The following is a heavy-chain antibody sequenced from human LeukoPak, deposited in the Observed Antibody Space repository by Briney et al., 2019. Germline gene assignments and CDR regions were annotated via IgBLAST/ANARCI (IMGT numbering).Heavy chain of an antibody. CDR3: AGEVYYYGSGTYSDY. V-gene: IGHV4-34*01. CDR1: GGSFSGYY. Sequence: PSETLSLTCAVYGGSFSGYYWSWIRQPPGKGLEWIGEINHSGSTNYNPSLKSRVTISVDTSKNQFSLKLSSVTAADTAVYYCAGEVYYYGSGTYSDYWGQGILVTVSS. CDR2: INHSGST. J-gene: IGHJ4*02. D-gene: IGHD3-10*01.